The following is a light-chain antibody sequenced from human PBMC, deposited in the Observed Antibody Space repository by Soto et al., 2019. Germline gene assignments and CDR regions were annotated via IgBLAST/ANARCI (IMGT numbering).Light chain of an antibody. V-gene: IGLV8-61*01. CDR3: VLYMGTGISV. J-gene: IGLJ3*02. CDR2: STN. Sequence: QTVVTQEPSCSVSPGRTVTLTCGLSSGSVSTSYYPSWYQLTPGQAPRTLIYSTNTRSSGVPNRFSGSILENKAALTITGAQADDESDYYCVLYMGTGISVFGGGTKLTVL. CDR1: SGSVSTSYY.